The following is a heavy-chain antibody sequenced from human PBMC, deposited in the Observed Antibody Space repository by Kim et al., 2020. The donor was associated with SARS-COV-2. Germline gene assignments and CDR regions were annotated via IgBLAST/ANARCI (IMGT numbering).Heavy chain of an antibody. CDR3: SRRREGVGIDY. Sequence: TKGAASVQGRFTISRDDSKNSTYLQMNSLKTEDTAVYYCSRRREGVGIDYWGQGTLVTVSS. J-gene: IGHJ4*02. CDR2: T. V-gene: IGHV3-73*01. D-gene: IGHD1-26*01.